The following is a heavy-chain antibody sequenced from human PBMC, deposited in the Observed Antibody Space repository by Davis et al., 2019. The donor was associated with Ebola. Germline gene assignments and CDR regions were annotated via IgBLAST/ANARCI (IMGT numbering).Heavy chain of an antibody. J-gene: IGHJ4*02. CDR1: GFTFSSYA. D-gene: IGHD4-17*01. CDR3: ARDPTYGLDLFDY. CDR2: ISGSGGST. Sequence: GESLKISCAASGFTFSSYAMSWVRQAPGKGLEWVSAISGSGGSTYYEDSVKGRFTISRDNAKNSLYLQMNSLRDEDTAVYYCARDPTYGLDLFDYWGQGTLVTVSS. V-gene: IGHV3-23*01.